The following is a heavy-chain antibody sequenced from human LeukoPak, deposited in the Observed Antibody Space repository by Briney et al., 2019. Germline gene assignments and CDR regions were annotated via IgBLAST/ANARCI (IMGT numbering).Heavy chain of an antibody. CDR2: ISSSGSTK. V-gene: IGHV3-48*03. CDR1: GFTFSSYE. D-gene: IGHD3-22*01. Sequence: GGSLRLSCAVSGFTFSSYEMNWVRQAPGKGLEWVSYISSSGSTKYYADSVKGRFIISRDNAKNSLYLQMNSLRAEDTAVYYCARDQRSNGYHQFDYWGQGTLVTVSS. J-gene: IGHJ4*02. CDR3: ARDQRSNGYHQFDY.